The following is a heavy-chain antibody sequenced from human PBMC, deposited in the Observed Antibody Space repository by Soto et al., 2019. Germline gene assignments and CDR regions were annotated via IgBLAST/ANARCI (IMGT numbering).Heavy chain of an antibody. J-gene: IGHJ4*02. CDR1: GYSISSGYY. D-gene: IGHD7-27*01. CDR3: SRAPGDLVYHFAY. CDR2: IYHSGST. V-gene: IGHV4-38-2*01. Sequence: SETLSLTCAVSGYSISSGYYWGWIRQPAGKGLEWIGSIYHSGSTYYNPSLKSRVIVSVDTSKNQFSLKLSSVTAADTAVYHCSRAPGDLVYHFAYWGQRTPVTVSS.